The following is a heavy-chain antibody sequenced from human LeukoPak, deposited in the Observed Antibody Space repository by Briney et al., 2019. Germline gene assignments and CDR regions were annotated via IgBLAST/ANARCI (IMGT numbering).Heavy chain of an antibody. CDR1: GFAFDNFA. CDR3: AKDIRNSGYAYSDW. Sequence: GSLRLSCAASGFAFDNFAMHWVRQAPGKGLEWVSLIGGDGGGTYYADSVKGRFTISRDNSKNALYLLMTGLRSEDTALYYCAKDIRNSGYAYSDWWGQGTLVTVSS. V-gene: IGHV3-43*02. D-gene: IGHD3-22*01. J-gene: IGHJ4*02. CDR2: IGGDGGGT.